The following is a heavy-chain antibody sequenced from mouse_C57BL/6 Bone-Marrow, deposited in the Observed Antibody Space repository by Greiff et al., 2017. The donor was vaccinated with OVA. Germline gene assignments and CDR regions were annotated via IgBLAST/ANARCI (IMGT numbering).Heavy chain of an antibody. CDR3: ARSDYYYGSSYGY. CDR1: GFNIKDYY. V-gene: IGHV14-2*01. Sequence: VQLQQSGAELVKPGASVKLSCTASGFNIKDYYMHWVKQRTEQGLEWIGRIDPEDGETKYAPKFPGKATITADTSSNTAYLQLSSLTSEDTAVYYCARSDYYYGSSYGYWGQGTTLTVSS. J-gene: IGHJ2*01. D-gene: IGHD1-1*01. CDR2: IDPEDGET.